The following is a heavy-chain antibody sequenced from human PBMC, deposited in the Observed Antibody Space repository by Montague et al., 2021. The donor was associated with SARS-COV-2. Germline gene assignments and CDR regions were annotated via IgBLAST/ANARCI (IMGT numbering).Heavy chain of an antibody. CDR1: GGSFSSYY. CDR2: INHSGST. D-gene: IGHD6-13*01. V-gene: IGHV4-34*01. J-gene: IGHJ4*02. Sequence: SETLSLTCAVYGGSFSSYYWSWIRQSPGKGLEWIGEINHSGSTNYNPSLKSRVTISVDTSKNQFSLKLSSVTAADTAVYYCARGHYSSSWSGIRYYFDYWGQGTLVTVSS. CDR3: ARGHYSSSWSGIRYYFDY.